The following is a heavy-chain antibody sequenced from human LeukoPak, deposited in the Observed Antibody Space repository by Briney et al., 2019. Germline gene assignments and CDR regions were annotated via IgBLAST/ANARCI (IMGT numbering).Heavy chain of an antibody. J-gene: IGHJ4*02. V-gene: IGHV1-8*01. CDR1: GYTFTSYD. CDR2: MNPNSGNT. D-gene: IGHD3-10*01. Sequence: ASVKVSYKASGYTFTSYDINWVRQATGQGLEWMGWMNPNSGNTGYAQKFQGRVTMTRNTSISTAYMELSSLRSEDTAVYYCALAEVRYTFGEWDYFDYWGQGTLVTVSS. CDR3: ALAEVRYTFGEWDYFDY.